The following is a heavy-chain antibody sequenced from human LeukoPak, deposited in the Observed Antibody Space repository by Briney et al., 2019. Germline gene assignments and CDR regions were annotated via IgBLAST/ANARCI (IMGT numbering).Heavy chain of an antibody. V-gene: IGHV4-34*01. Sequence: SETLSLTCAVYGGSFSGYYWSWIRQPPGKGLEWLGEINHSGSTNYNPSLKSRVTISVDTSKNQFSLKLSSVTAADTAVYYCARAEYYYDSSATPYFDYWGQGTLVTVSS. CDR3: ARAEYYYDSSATPYFDY. J-gene: IGHJ4*02. CDR1: GGSFSGYY. CDR2: INHSGST. D-gene: IGHD3-22*01.